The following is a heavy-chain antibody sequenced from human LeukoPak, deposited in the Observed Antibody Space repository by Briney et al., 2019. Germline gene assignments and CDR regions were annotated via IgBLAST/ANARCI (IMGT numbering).Heavy chain of an antibody. CDR3: ARDYYDFWSGRPKNWFDP. J-gene: IGHJ5*02. CDR2: INPNSGGT. Sequence: ASVKVSCKASGCTFTGYYMHWVRQAPGQGLEWMGWINPNSGGTNYAQKFQGRVTMTRDTSISTAYMELSRLRSDDTAVYYCARDYYDFWSGRPKNWFDPWGQGTLVTVSS. CDR1: GCTFTGYY. D-gene: IGHD3-3*01. V-gene: IGHV1-2*02.